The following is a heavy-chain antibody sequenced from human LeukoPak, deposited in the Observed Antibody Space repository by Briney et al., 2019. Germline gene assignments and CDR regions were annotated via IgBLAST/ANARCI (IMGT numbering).Heavy chain of an antibody. CDR1: GFTFSSYG. V-gene: IGHV3-30*18. CDR3: AKGGCSSTSCYTGF. J-gene: IGHJ4*02. CDR2: ISYDGSNK. D-gene: IGHD2-2*02. Sequence: GGSLRLSCAASGFTFSSYGMHWVRQAPGKGLEGVAVISYDGSNKYYADSVKGRFTISRDNSKNTLYLQMNSLRAEDTAVYYCAKGGCSSTSCYTGFWGQGTLVTVSS.